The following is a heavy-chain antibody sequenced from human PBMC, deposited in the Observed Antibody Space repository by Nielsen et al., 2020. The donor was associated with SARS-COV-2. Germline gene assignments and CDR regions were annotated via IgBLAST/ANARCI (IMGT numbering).Heavy chain of an antibody. CDR2: INPSGGST. CDR3: ARGLRAIVVVRDY. CDR1: GYTFTDYY. J-gene: IGHJ4*02. Sequence: ASVKVSCKASGYTFTDYYMHWVRQAPGQGLEWMGIINPSGGSTSYAQKFQGRVSMTRDTSTSTVSMELRSLRSEDTAVYYCARGLRAIVVVRDYWGQGTLVTVSS. D-gene: IGHD2-21*01. V-gene: IGHV1-46*01.